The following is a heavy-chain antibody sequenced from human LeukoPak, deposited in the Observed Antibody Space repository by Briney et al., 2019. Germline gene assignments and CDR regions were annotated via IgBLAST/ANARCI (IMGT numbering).Heavy chain of an antibody. D-gene: IGHD6-13*01. CDR3: ASDLPYSSSWRGYYFDY. Sequence: PGGSLRLSCAASGFTFSSYSMNWVRQAPGKGLEWVSSISSSSSYIYYADSVKGRFTISRDNAKNSLYLQMNSLRAEDTAVYYCASDLPYSSSWRGYYFDYWGQGTLVTVSS. V-gene: IGHV3-21*01. CDR1: GFTFSSYS. CDR2: ISSSSSYI. J-gene: IGHJ4*02.